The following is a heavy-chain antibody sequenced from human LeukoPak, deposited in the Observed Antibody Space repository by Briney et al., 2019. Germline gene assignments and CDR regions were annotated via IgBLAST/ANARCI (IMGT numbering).Heavy chain of an antibody. CDR1: GGTFSSYA. D-gene: IGHD3-22*01. V-gene: IGHV1-69*13. Sequence: ASVKVSCKASGGTFSSYAISWVRQAPGQGLEWMGGIIPIFGTANYAQEFQGRVTITADESTSTAYMELSSLRSEDTAVYYCAIYDSSGYYGYWGQGTLVTVSS. J-gene: IGHJ4*02. CDR3: AIYDSSGYYGY. CDR2: IIPIFGTA.